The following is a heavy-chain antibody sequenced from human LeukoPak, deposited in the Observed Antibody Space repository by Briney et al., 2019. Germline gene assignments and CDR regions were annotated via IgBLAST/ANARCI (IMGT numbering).Heavy chain of an antibody. Sequence: GGSLRLSCAASGFTFSNYAMRWVRQAPGKGLEWVSGISGSGDSTYYADSVKGRLTISRDNSKNTLYLQMNSLRAEDTAVYYCANTGYYPAAKYGSGSYYSQPPDYWGQGTLVTVSS. J-gene: IGHJ4*02. CDR2: ISGSGDST. V-gene: IGHV3-23*01. CDR3: ANTGYYPAAKYGSGSYYSQPPDY. CDR1: GFTFSNYA. D-gene: IGHD3-10*01.